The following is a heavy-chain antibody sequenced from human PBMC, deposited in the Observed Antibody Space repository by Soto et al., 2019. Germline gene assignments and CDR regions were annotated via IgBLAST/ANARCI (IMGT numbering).Heavy chain of an antibody. J-gene: IGHJ6*02. D-gene: IGHD5-12*01. CDR1: GGTFSSYA. CDR2: IIPIFGTA. V-gene: IGHV1-69*01. Sequence: QVPLVQSGAEVKKPGSSVKVSCKASGGTFSSYAISWVRQAPGQGLEWMGGIIPIFGTANYAQKFQGRVTITADESTSTAYMELSSLRSEDTAVYYCARYDSGYDTYYYYGMDVWGQGTTVTVSS. CDR3: ARYDSGYDTYYYYGMDV.